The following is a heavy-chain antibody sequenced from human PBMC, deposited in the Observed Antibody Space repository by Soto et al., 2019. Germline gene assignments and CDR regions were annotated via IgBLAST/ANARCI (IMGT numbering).Heavy chain of an antibody. V-gene: IGHV1-2*02. CDR3: ARERYQVISDGMDV. CDR1: GYTFTGYY. Sequence: GASVKVSCKASGYTFTGYYIHWVREAPGQGLEWMGWINPQTGGTSYGQKFQGRVTLSRDTSINTAYLELSRLRFDDAAVYFCARERYQVISDGMDVWGKGTTVTV. D-gene: IGHD2-2*01. J-gene: IGHJ6*04. CDR2: INPQTGGT.